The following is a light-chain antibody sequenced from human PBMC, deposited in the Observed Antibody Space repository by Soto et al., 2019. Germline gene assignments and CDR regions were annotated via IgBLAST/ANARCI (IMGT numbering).Light chain of an antibody. V-gene: IGKV4-1*01. J-gene: IGKJ4*01. Sequence: DIVMTQSPDSLAVSLCEIATINCKSIQSFLYSSNNKNHLAWYQQKPGQPPKLVIYWTSTRESGVPDRFSGSGSGTDFTLTISSLQAEDVAVYYCYQYFSTPLTFGGGTKVDIK. CDR2: WTS. CDR1: QSFLYSSNNKNH. CDR3: YQYFSTPLT.